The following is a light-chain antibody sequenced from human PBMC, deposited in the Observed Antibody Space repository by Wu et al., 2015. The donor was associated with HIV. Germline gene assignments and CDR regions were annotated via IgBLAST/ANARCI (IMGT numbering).Light chain of an antibody. V-gene: IGKV1-33*01. J-gene: IGKJ3*01. CDR2: DAS. CDR3: QQYDSVCLS. CDR1: QNIKNY. Sequence: DIQMTQSPSSLSASVGDRVTITCQANQNIKNYLNWYHHRPGKAPYLLIHDASNLEGGVPSRFSGSGSGTHFTLTISGLRSEDVGTYFCQQYDSVCLSFGPGTKVEVK.